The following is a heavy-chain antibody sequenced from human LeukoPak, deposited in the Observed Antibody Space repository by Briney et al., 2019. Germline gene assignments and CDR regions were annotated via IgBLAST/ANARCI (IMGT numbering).Heavy chain of an antibody. D-gene: IGHD2-21*01. V-gene: IGHV4-34*01. Sequence: SETLSLTCAVYGGSFSGYYWSWIRQPPGKGLEWIGEINHSGSTNYNPSLKSRVTISVDTPKNQFSLKLSSVTAADTAVYYCARGLSYRGTDMDVWGKGTTVTVSS. CDR2: INHSGST. J-gene: IGHJ6*03. CDR3: ARGLSYRGTDMDV. CDR1: GGSFSGYY.